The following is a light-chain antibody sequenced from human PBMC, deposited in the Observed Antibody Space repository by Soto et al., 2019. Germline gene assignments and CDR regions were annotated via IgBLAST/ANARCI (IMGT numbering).Light chain of an antibody. CDR3: QQYGSSPRT. CDR2: EAS. Sequence: EIVMTQSPGTLSVSPGERATLSCRASQSVRSNLAWYQQKPGQAPRLLIYEASTRATGIPARFSGSGSGTEFTLTISRLEPEDFAVYYCQQYGSSPRTFGQGTKVDIK. J-gene: IGKJ1*01. V-gene: IGKV3-15*01. CDR1: QSVRSN.